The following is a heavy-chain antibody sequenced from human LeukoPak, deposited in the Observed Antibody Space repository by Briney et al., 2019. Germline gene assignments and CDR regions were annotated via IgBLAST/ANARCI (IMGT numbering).Heavy chain of an antibody. CDR2: ISVSGGST. D-gene: IGHD1-26*01. Sequence: PGGSLRLSCAASGFTFSSYAMSWVRQAPGKGLEWVSGISVSGGSTSYADSVKGRFTISRDNSKNTLYLQMNSLRAEDTAVYYCASQGATWGDYWGQGTLVTVSS. J-gene: IGHJ4*02. CDR3: ASQGATWGDY. CDR1: GFTFSSYA. V-gene: IGHV3-23*01.